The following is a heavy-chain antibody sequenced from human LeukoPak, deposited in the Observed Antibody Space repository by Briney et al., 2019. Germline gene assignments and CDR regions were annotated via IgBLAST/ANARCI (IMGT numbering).Heavy chain of an antibody. CDR3: AKRRGDDYDYVWGSYGAFDI. CDR1: GFTFSSYA. J-gene: IGHJ3*02. CDR2: ISGRDGRT. Sequence: GGSLRLSCAASGFTFSSYAMSWVRQAPGRGLEWVSAISGRDGRTYYTDSVKDRFTISRDNSKNTLYLQMNSLRAEDTAVYYCAKRRGDDYDYVWGSYGAFDIWGQGTMVTVSS. V-gene: IGHV3-23*01. D-gene: IGHD3-16*01.